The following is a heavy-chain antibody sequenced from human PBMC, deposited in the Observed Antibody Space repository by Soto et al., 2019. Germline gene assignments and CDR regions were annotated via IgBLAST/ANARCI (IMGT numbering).Heavy chain of an antibody. D-gene: IGHD2-8*01. CDR1: GFTFSSYA. J-gene: IGHJ6*03. Sequence: GGSLRLSCAASGFTFSSYAMSWVRQAPGKGLEWVSAISGSGGSTYYADSVKGRFTISRDNSKNTLYLQMNSLRAEDTAVYYCARVLGYCTNGVCYNYYMDVWGKGTTVTVSS. CDR2: ISGSGGST. V-gene: IGHV3-23*01. CDR3: ARVLGYCTNGVCYNYYMDV.